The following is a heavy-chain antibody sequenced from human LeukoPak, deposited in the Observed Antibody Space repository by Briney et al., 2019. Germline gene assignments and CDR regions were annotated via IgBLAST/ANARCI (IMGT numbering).Heavy chain of an antibody. V-gene: IGHV3-21*01. J-gene: IGHJ4*02. CDR3: ARGGMGSGSYRGLIDY. D-gene: IGHD1-26*01. Sequence: GGSLRLSCAASGVTFSSYSMNWVRQAPGKGLEWVSSISSSSSYIYYADSVKGRFTISRDNAKNSLYLQMNSLRAEDTAVYYCARGGMGSGSYRGLIDYWGQGTLVTVSS. CDR1: GVTFSSYS. CDR2: ISSSSSYI.